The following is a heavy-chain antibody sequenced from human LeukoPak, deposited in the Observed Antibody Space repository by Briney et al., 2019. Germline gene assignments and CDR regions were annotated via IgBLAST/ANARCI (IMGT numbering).Heavy chain of an antibody. CDR2: ISSSSSTI. Sequence: GGSLRLSCAASGFTFSSYSMNWVRQAPGKGLEWVSYISSSSSTIYYADSVKGRFTISRDNAKNSLYLQMNSLRDEDTAVYYRARKKTYYDSSGYYFDYWGQGTLVTVSS. CDR1: GFTFSSYS. J-gene: IGHJ4*02. CDR3: ARKKTYYDSSGYYFDY. D-gene: IGHD3-22*01. V-gene: IGHV3-48*02.